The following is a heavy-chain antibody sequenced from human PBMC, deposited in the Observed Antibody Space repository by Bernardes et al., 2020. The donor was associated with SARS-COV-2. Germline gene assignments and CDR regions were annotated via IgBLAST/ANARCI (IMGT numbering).Heavy chain of an antibody. CDR3: ARVFGSGWYYVPGAFDI. D-gene: IGHD6-19*01. V-gene: IGHV4-4*07. CDR1: GGSISSYY. CDR2: IYTSGST. Sequence: SETLSLTCTVSGGSISSYYWSWIRQPAGKGLEWIGRIYTSGSTNYNPSLKSRVTMSVDMSKNQFSLKLSSVTAADTAVYYCARVFGSGWYYVPGAFDIWGQGTMVTVSS. J-gene: IGHJ3*02.